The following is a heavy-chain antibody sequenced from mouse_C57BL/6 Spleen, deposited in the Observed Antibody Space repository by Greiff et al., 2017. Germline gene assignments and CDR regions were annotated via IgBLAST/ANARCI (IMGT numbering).Heavy chain of an antibody. D-gene: IGHD2-4*01. V-gene: IGHV1-66*01. CDR1: GYSFTSYY. J-gene: IGHJ2*01. CDR2: IYPGSGNT. CDR3: AREGGLRPYFDY. Sequence: QVQLKQSGPELVKPGASVKISCKASGYSFTSYYIHWVKQRPGQGLEWIGWIYPGSGNTKYNEKFKGKATLTADTSSSTAYMQLSSLTSEDSAVYYCAREGGLRPYFDYWGQGTTLTVSS.